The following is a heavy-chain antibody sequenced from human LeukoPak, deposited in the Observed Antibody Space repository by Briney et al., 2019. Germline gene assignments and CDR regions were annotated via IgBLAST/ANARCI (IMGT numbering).Heavy chain of an antibody. CDR1: GGXISSYY. Sequence: SETLSLTCTVSGGXISSYYCSWIRQPPGKGLEWIGYIYYSGSTNYNPSLKSRVTISVDTSKNQFSLKLSSVTAADTAVYYCARDWRPGIAVAGTGYYYGMDVWGQGTTVTVSS. CDR2: IYYSGST. CDR3: ARDWRPGIAVAGTGYYYGMDV. J-gene: IGHJ6*02. D-gene: IGHD6-19*01. V-gene: IGHV4-59*01.